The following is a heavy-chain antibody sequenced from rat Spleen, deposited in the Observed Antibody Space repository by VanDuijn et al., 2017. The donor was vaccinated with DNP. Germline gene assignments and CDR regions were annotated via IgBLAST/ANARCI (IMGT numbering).Heavy chain of an antibody. V-gene: IGHV5-7*01. CDR2: ISYEGSNT. J-gene: IGHJ2*01. CDR3: ARPDY. Sequence: EVQLVGSGGGLVQPGRSLRLSCAASGFTFSDYNMAWVRQAPVKGLEWVATISYEGSNTHYRDSVKGRFTVSRDNAKSTLYLQMDSLRSEDTATNYWARPDYWGQGVMVTVSS. CDR1: GFTFSDYN.